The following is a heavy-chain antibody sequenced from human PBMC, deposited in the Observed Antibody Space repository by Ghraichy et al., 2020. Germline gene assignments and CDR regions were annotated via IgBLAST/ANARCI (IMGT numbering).Heavy chain of an antibody. D-gene: IGHD3-22*01. V-gene: IGHV3-15*05. J-gene: IGHJ3*01. Sequence: GGSLRLSGAATGITFSNVWMSWVRQAPGKGLEWVGLIKTTGTTDYAAPVKGRFTISRDDSKKILYLQMNSLKTEDTAAYYCTTYDQKDAFDVWGQGTVVTVSS. CDR2: IKTTGTT. CDR3: TTYDQKDAFDV. CDR1: GITFSNVW.